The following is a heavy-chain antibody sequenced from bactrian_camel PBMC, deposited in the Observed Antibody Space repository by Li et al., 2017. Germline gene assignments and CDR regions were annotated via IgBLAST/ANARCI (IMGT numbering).Heavy chain of an antibody. CDR1: QYTYHHNC. CDR3: AADPRRKDAEHWNDDFWWMF. J-gene: IGHJ4*01. CDR2: LRPDGSS. D-gene: IGHD7*01. V-gene: IGHV3S53*01. Sequence: HVQLVESGGGSVETGGSLELSCARRTFQYTYHHNCMAWYCQAPGRPREEVATLRPDGSSTYSDSVKGRFTISQDVADNTVYLLMDDLKPEDSSQFVCAADPRRKDAEHWNDDFWWMFWGQGTQVTVS.